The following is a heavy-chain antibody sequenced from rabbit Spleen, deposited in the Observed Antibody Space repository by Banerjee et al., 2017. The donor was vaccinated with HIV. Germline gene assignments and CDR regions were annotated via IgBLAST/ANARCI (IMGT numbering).Heavy chain of an antibody. D-gene: IGHD2-1*01. Sequence: QSLEESGGDLVKPGASLTLTCTASGFSFSTNYYMCWVRQAPGKGLEWIACIYTANDSTYYASWAKGRFTISKTSSTTVTLQMTSLTAADTATYFCARDIDDDYGLGYYGMDLWGPGTLVTVS. V-gene: IGHV1S40*01. CDR2: IYTANDST. J-gene: IGHJ6*01. CDR3: ARDIDDDYGLGYYGMDL. CDR1: GFSFSTNYY.